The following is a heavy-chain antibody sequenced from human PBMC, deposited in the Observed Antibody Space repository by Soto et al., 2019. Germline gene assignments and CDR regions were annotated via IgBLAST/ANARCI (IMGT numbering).Heavy chain of an antibody. CDR2: IIPMLGVA. CDR3: GGVAEVGTVTKDYYYYMDV. V-gene: IGHV1-69*02. CDR1: GDTFSNHT. Sequence: QVQLVQSGAEVKKPGSSVKVSCKASGDTFSNHTISWVRQAPGQGLEWMGRIIPMLGVANYAQKFQGRVTITADKSTRTAYMEVSSLRSSDEAVYYCGGVAEVGTVTKDYYYYMDVWGKGTTVTVSS. D-gene: IGHD4-17*01. J-gene: IGHJ6*03.